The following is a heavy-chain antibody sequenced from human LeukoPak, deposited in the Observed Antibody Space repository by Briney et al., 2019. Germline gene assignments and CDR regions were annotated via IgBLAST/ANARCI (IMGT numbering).Heavy chain of an antibody. V-gene: IGHV1-69*04. CDR1: GGTFSNYA. Sequence: SSVKVSCKASGGTFSNYAISWVRQAPGQGLEWMGRIIPILGIANYAQKFQGRVTITADKSTSTAYMELISLRSEDTAVYYCATTLLTTVVSRRYYYGMDVWGQGTTVTVSS. CDR3: ATTLLTTVVSRRYYYGMDV. J-gene: IGHJ6*02. CDR2: IIPILGIA. D-gene: IGHD4-23*01.